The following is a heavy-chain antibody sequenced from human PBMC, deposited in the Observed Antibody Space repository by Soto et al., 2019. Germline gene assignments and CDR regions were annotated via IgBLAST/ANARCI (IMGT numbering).Heavy chain of an antibody. D-gene: IGHD6-19*01. J-gene: IGHJ6*02. V-gene: IGHV1-69*06. CDR2: IIPIFGTA. Sequence: SVKVSCKASGGTFSSYAISWVRQAPGQGLEWMGGIIPIFGTANYAQKFQGRVTITADKSTSTAYMELSSLRSEDTAVYYCARAMSGWYDFYGMDVWGQGTTATVSS. CDR1: GGTFSSYA. CDR3: ARAMSGWYDFYGMDV.